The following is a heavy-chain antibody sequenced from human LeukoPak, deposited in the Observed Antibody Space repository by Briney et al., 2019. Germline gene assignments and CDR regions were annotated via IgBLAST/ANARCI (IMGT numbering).Heavy chain of an antibody. J-gene: IGHJ4*02. V-gene: IGHV4-30-4*01. CDR1: GGSISSGDYY. CDR3: ARVSTQVVVTAIHRSFDY. CDR2: IYYSGST. D-gene: IGHD2-21*02. Sequence: SQTLSLTCTVSGGSISSGDYYWSWIRQPPGKGLEWIGYIYYSGSTYYNPSLKSRVTISVDTSKNQFSLKLSSVTAADTAVYYCARVSTQVVVTAIHRSFDYWGQGTLVTVSS.